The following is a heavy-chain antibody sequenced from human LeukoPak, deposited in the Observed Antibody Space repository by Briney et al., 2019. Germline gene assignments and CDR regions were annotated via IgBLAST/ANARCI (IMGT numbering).Heavy chain of an antibody. Sequence: PGGSLRLSCAASGFTFSSYAMSWVRQAPGKGLEWVSAISGSGGSTYYADSVKGRFTISRDNSKNTLYPQMNSLRAEDTAVYYCAKDAYSSGWGNWFDPWGQGTLVTVSS. V-gene: IGHV3-23*01. CDR2: ISGSGGST. CDR1: GFTFSSYA. D-gene: IGHD6-19*01. J-gene: IGHJ5*02. CDR3: AKDAYSSGWGNWFDP.